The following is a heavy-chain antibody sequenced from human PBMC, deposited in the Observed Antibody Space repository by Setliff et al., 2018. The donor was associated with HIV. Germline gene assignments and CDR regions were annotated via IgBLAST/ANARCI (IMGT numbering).Heavy chain of an antibody. J-gene: IGHJ4*02. CDR3: AKGSGFYDY. CDR1: GFTFSSAW. Sequence: GGSLRLSCAASGFTFSSAWMSWVRQAPGKGLEWVSVIWYDGSNKYYTDSVKGRFTISRDNSRSTVYVQMNSLRAEDTAVYFCAKGSGFYDYWGQGTLVTVSS. V-gene: IGHV3-33*03. D-gene: IGHD3-22*01. CDR2: IWYDGSNK.